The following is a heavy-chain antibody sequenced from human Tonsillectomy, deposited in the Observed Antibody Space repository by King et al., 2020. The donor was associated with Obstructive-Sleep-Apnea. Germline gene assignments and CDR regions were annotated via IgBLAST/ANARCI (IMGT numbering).Heavy chain of an antibody. D-gene: IGHD5/OR15-5a*01. CDR3: AKLGSTVTQDDYYYYYGMDV. Sequence: VQLVESGGGLVQPGGSLRLSCAASGFTFSSYAMSWVRQAPGKGLEWVSAISGSGGSTYYADSVKGRFTISRDNSKNTLYLQMNSLRAEDTAVYYCAKLGSTVTQDDYYYYYGMDVWGQGTTVTVSS. V-gene: IGHV3-23*04. CDR1: GFTFSSYA. J-gene: IGHJ6*02. CDR2: ISGSGGST.